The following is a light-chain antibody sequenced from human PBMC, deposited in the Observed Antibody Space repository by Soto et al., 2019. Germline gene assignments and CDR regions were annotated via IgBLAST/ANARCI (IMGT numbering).Light chain of an antibody. CDR3: QQRSNWHPYT. CDR1: QSVSSY. V-gene: IGKV3-11*01. J-gene: IGKJ2*01. Sequence: EIVLTQSPATLSLSPGERATLSCRASQSVSSYLAWYQQKPGQAPRLLIYDASNRATGIPARFSGSGSGTDFTLTISSLEPEDFAVYYCQQRSNWHPYTFGQGTKLEIQ. CDR2: DAS.